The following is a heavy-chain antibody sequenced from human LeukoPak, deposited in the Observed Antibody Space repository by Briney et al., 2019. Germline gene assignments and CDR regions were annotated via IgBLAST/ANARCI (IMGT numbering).Heavy chain of an antibody. CDR2: ISWNSGSI. Sequence: GGSLRLSCAASGFTFDDYAMHWVRQAPGKGLEWVSGISWNSGSIGYADSVKGRFTISRDNAKNSLYLQMNSLRAEDTALYYCAKGHPGYSSGWLDNWFDPWGQGTLVTVSS. V-gene: IGHV3-9*01. CDR1: GFTFDDYA. J-gene: IGHJ5*02. CDR3: AKGHPGYSSGWLDNWFDP. D-gene: IGHD6-19*01.